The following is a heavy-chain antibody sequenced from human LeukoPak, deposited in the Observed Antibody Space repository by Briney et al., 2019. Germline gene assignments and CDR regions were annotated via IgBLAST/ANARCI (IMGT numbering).Heavy chain of an antibody. J-gene: IGHJ4*02. V-gene: IGHV4-39*01. CDR3: ARAFRPRITMVRGVKYYFDY. CDR1: GGSIISSDYH. D-gene: IGHD3-10*01. CDR2: ISYSGNT. Sequence: SETLSLTCTVSGGSIISSDYHWGWVRQPPGKGLEWIGTISYSGNTDYNPSLRSRVTISVDTSNNQFSLRLGSVTAADTAVYYCARAFRPRITMVRGVKYYFDYWGQGALVTVSS.